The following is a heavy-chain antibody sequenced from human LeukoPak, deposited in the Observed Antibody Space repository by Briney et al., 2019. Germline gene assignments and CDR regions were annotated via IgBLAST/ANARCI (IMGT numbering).Heavy chain of an antibody. CDR1: GFTFSDYS. CDR3: SRRFDS. J-gene: IGHJ4*02. Sequence: GGSLRLSCATPGFTFSDYSMNWVRQAPGKGLEWVSYVDGAGDTIYYADSVKGRFTISRDNAKSSLSLQVNSLRDEVTAVYYCSRRFDSWGQGTLVTVSS. CDR2: VDGAGDTI. V-gene: IGHV3-48*02.